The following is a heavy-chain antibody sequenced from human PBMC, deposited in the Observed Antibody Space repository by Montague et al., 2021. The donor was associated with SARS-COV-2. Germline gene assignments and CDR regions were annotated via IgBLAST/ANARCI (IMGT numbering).Heavy chain of an antibody. J-gene: IGHJ5*02. Sequence: SVKVSCKASGYSFNDYGISWVRLAPGQGLEWMGWISTFEDEPNYNQKLQGRVTMTIDASTTTAYMEVRSLKSDDTAVYYCARDWDCCGGGCSDCFDPWGQGTLVTVSS. V-gene: IGHV1-18*01. CDR3: ARDWDCCGGGCSDCFDP. CDR1: GYSFNDYG. D-gene: IGHD2-15*01. CDR2: ISTFEDEP.